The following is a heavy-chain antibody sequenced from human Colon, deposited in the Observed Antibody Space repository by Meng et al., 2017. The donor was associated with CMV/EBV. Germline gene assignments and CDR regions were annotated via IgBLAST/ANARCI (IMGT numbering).Heavy chain of an antibody. CDR1: GFDFFNAS. CDR2: ISYDGSHA. V-gene: IGHV3-30-3*01. CDR3: ASSFHGSGSPDH. Sequence: VQLVGSGGGVVQPGRSLRLSCVSSGFDFFNASMHWVRQVPGKGLEWVTIISYDGSHALYADAVKGRFTISRDNSKNTLYLQMNSLRPEDTAVYYCASSFHGSGSPDHWGQGTLVTVSS. D-gene: IGHD3-10*01. J-gene: IGHJ5*02.